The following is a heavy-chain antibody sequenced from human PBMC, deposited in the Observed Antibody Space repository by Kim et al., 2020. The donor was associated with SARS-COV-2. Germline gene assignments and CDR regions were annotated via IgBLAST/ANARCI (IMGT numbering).Heavy chain of an antibody. D-gene: IGHD3-22*01. Sequence: QKFQGRVTMTEDTSTDTAYMELSSLRSEDTAVYYCAIHRESDSSGYSVDYWGQGTLVTVSS. V-gene: IGHV1-24*01. CDR3: AIHRESDSSGYSVDY. J-gene: IGHJ4*02.